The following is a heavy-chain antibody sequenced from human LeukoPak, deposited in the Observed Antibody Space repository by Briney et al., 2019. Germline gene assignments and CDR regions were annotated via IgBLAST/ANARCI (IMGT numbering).Heavy chain of an antibody. J-gene: IGHJ6*03. CDR2: INPNSGGT. V-gene: IGHV1-2*02. CDR3: ASSSAGSYYYSYMDV. CDR1: GYTFTGYY. Sequence: ASVKVSCKASGYTFTGYYMHWVRQAPGQGLEWMGWINPNSGGTNYAQKFQGRVTMTRDTSISTAYMELSRLRSGDTAVYYCASSSAGSYYYSYMDVWGKGTTVTVSS. D-gene: IGHD3-10*01.